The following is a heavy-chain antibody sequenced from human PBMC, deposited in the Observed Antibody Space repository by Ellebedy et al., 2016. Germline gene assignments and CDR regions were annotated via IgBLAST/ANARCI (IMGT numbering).Heavy chain of an antibody. V-gene: IGHV1-18*01. J-gene: IGHJ5*01. CDR3: ARDWAATTVTIGWFDS. D-gene: IGHD4-17*01. CDR2: ISAFNGNT. CDR1: GYTFTTYG. Sequence: ASVKVSCXASGYTFTTYGISWVRQAPGQGLEWMGWISAFNGNTNFAQKMQGRLTMTTDAYTTTAYMELRSLSSDDTAVYYCARDWAATTVTIGWFDSWGQGTLVTVSS.